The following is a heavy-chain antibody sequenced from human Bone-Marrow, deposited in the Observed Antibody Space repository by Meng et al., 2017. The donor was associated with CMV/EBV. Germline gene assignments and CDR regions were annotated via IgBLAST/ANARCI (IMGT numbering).Heavy chain of an antibody. CDR2: IYYSGST. J-gene: IGHJ6*01. D-gene: IGHD4-11*01. CDR3: ARDDYKTSPSMDV. Sequence: SETLSLTCTVSGGSVSSGSYYWSRIRQPPGKGLEWIGYIYYSGSTNYNPSLKSRVTISVDTSKNQFSLKLSSVTAADTAVYYCARDDYKTSPSMDVWGQGTTVTGYS. V-gene: IGHV4-61*01. CDR1: GGSVSSGSYY.